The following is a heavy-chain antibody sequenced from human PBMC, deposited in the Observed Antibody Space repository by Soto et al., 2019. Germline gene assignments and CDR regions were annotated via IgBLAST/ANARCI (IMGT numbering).Heavy chain of an antibody. V-gene: IGHV4-31*03. CDR3: ARGVLH. CDR2: ISYSGST. Sequence: QVQLQESGPGLVQPSQTLSLTCTVSGGSISSGGYYWSWIRQHPGTGLEWIGHISYSGSTYYNTSLKSRVNLSVDTARDQFSLIVHPVTAADTAVYYCARGVLHWGQGTLVTVSS. CDR1: GGSISSGGYY. J-gene: IGHJ4*01.